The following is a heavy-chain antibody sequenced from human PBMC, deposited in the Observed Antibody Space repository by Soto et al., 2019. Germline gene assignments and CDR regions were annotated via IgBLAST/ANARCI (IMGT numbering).Heavy chain of an antibody. D-gene: IGHD2-2*01. CDR2: INHSGST. J-gene: IGHJ6*02. V-gene: IGHV4-34*01. CDR1: GGSFSGYY. CDR3: ARVQTSCPKWRCWGYYYYGMDV. Sequence: SGTLSLTCAVYGGSFSGYYLSWIRQPPGQGLEWIGEINHSGSTNYNPSLKSRVTISVDTSKNQFSLKLSSVTAADTAVYYCARVQTSCPKWRCWGYYYYGMDVWGQGTTVS.